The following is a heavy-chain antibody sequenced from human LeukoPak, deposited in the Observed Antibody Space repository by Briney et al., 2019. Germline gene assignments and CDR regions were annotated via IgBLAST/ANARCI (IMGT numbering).Heavy chain of an antibody. Sequence: PSETLSLTCAVYGGSFSGYYWSWIRQPPGKGLEWIGEINHSGSTNYNPSLKSRVTISVDTSKNQFSLKLSSVTAADTAVYYCARTGSTVTMLYPFDHWGQGTLVTVSS. CDR3: ARTGSTVTMLYPFDH. CDR2: INHSGST. J-gene: IGHJ4*02. V-gene: IGHV4-34*01. D-gene: IGHD4-17*01. CDR1: GGSFSGYY.